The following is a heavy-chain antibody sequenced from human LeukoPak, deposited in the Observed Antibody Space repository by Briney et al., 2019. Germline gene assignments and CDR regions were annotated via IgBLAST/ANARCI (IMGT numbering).Heavy chain of an antibody. Sequence: GGSLRLSCAASGFTFDDYAMHWVRQAPGKGLEWVSGISWNSGSIDYADSVKGRFTISRDNAKNSLYLQMNSLRAEDTALYYCAKAPVRYSSGWTGDYWGQGTLVTVSS. CDR3: AKAPVRYSSGWTGDY. V-gene: IGHV3-9*01. CDR2: ISWNSGSI. J-gene: IGHJ4*02. CDR1: GFTFDDYA. D-gene: IGHD6-19*01.